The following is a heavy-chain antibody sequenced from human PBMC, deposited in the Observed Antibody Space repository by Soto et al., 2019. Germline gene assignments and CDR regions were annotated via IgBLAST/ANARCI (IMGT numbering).Heavy chain of an antibody. V-gene: IGHV4-59*01. Sequence: SETLSLPCTISGGSLSTYYWSLIRQPPGKGLEWIGYIYYSGSTNYNPSLKSRVTISVDTSKNQFSLKLSSVTAADTAVYYCAGSSGYYKGPHWFDPWGQGPLVTVSS. J-gene: IGHJ5*02. D-gene: IGHD3-22*01. CDR3: AGSSGYYKGPHWFDP. CDR1: GGSLSTYY. CDR2: IYYSGST.